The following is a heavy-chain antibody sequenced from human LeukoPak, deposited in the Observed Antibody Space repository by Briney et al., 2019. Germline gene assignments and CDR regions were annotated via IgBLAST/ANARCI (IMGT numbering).Heavy chain of an antibody. V-gene: IGHV3-11*01. CDR3: AKTARTLDY. CDR2: ISTTGSDI. Sequence: KLGGSLRLSCAASGFTFSGFYMTWIRQAPGRGLEWISYISTTGSDISYADSVKGRFTISRDNVKNSLYLQMNSLTAEDTAVYYCAKTARTLDYWGQGTLVTVSS. J-gene: IGHJ4*02. D-gene: IGHD1/OR15-1a*01. CDR1: GFTFSGFY.